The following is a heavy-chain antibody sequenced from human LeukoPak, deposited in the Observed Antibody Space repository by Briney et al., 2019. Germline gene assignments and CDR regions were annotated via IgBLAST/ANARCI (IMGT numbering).Heavy chain of an antibody. V-gene: IGHV3-30*03. J-gene: IGHJ3*02. CDR2: ISYDGSNK. CDR1: GFTFSSYG. D-gene: IGHD3-22*01. Sequence: GGSLRLSCAASGFTFSSYGMHWVRQAPGKGLEWVAVISYDGSNKYYADSVKGRFTISRDNSKNTLYLQMNSLRAEDTAVYYCARDLVGYYDSSGPNGAFDIWGQGTMVTVSS. CDR3: ARDLVGYYDSSGPNGAFDI.